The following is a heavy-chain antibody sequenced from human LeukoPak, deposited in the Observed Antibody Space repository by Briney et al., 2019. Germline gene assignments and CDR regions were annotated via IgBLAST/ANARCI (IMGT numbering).Heavy chain of an antibody. Sequence: PSETLSLTCTVSGGSISSSSYYWGWIRQPPGKGLEWIGSIYYSGSTYYNPSLKSRVTISVDTFKNQFSLKLSSVTAADTAVYYCARLLYSSGWFPYFDYWGQGTLATVSS. D-gene: IGHD6-19*01. CDR1: GGSISSSSYY. J-gene: IGHJ4*02. CDR3: ARLLYSSGWFPYFDY. V-gene: IGHV4-39*01. CDR2: IYYSGST.